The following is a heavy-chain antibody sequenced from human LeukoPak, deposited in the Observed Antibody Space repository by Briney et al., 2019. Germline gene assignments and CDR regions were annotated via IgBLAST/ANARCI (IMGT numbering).Heavy chain of an antibody. Sequence: GGSLRLSCAASGFTFTTYRMEWVRQAPGKGLVWVSRINSDGFSTSYADSVKGRFTISRDNAKNTLYLQMNSLRAEDTAVYYCARGTGWSFDYWGQGTLVTVSS. CDR3: ARGTGWSFDY. CDR1: GFTFTTYR. J-gene: IGHJ4*02. V-gene: IGHV3-74*01. D-gene: IGHD2-15*01. CDR2: INSDGFST.